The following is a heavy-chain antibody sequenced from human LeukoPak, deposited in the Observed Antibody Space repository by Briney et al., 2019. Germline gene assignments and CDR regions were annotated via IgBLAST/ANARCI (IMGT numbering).Heavy chain of an antibody. V-gene: IGHV3-23*01. Sequence: AGGSLRLSCAASGFTFSSYATSWVRQAPGKGLEWVSAISSSGGSTYYADSVKGRFTISRDNSKSTLYLQMNSLRVEDTAVYYCAKDPYGYNSYYFDYWGQGTLGTVSS. J-gene: IGHJ4*02. CDR3: AKDPYGYNSYYFDY. D-gene: IGHD5-24*01. CDR2: ISSSGGST. CDR1: GFTFSSYA.